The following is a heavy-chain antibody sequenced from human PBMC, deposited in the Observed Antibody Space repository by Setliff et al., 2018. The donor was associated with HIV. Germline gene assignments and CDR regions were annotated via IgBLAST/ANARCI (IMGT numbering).Heavy chain of an antibody. CDR3: ARRAVAGQYNWFDP. Sequence: SETLSLTCTVSGGSISSHYWSWIRLPPGKGLEWIGTIYYNGNTNYNPSLKSRVAISVDTSKNLFSLKMNSVTPADTAFYYCARRAVAGQYNWFDPWGQGTLVTVSS. CDR1: GGSISSHY. D-gene: IGHD6-19*01. V-gene: IGHV4-59*11. CDR2: IYYNGNT. J-gene: IGHJ5*02.